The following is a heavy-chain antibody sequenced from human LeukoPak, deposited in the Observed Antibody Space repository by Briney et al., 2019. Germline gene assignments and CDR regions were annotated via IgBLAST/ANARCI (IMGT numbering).Heavy chain of an antibody. Sequence: SETLSLTCAVSGGSVSSGNYYWSWNRQPPGKGLEWIGYIFYSGSTKYNPSLQSRVTILRDTSKNQFSLKMTSVTAADTAVYYCSRSEGVYYVSGSSGTYYPHWFDPWGQGTLVIVSS. J-gene: IGHJ5*02. V-gene: IGHV4-61*01. CDR1: GGSVSSGNYY. CDR2: IFYSGST. D-gene: IGHD3-10*01. CDR3: SRSEGVYYVSGSSGTYYPHWFDP.